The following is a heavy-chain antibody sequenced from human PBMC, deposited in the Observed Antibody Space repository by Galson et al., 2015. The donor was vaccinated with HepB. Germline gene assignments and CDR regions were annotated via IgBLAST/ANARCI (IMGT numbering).Heavy chain of an antibody. CDR1: GFSLSVYA. CDR2: ITSSSSYI. D-gene: IGHD3-10*01. Sequence: SLRLSCAASGFSLSVYAMNWVRQAPGKGLEWVSSITSSSSYIYYADSVKGRFTISRDNAKNSLYLQMNSLRAEDTAVYYCAKGDHGSAGFDYWGQGTLVTVSS. CDR3: AKGDHGSAGFDY. J-gene: IGHJ4*02. V-gene: IGHV3-21*01.